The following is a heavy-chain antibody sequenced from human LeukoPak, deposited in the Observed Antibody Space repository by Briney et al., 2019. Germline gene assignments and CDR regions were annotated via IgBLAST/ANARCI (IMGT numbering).Heavy chain of an antibody. V-gene: IGHV4-34*01. J-gene: IGHJ1*01. CDR1: GGSFSGYY. D-gene: IGHD3-9*01. CDR2: ISHSGST. CDR3: ASALTPGYFPH. Sequence: SETLSLTCAVYGGSFSGYYWSWIRQPPGKGLEWIGEISHSGSTNYNPSLKSRVAISVDTSKNQFSLNLTFVTTADTAVYYCASALTPGYFPHWGQGSLVTVSS.